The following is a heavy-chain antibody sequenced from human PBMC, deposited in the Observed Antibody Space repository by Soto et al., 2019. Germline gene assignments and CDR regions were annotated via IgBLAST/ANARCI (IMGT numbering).Heavy chain of an antibody. Sequence: EVQLVESGGGLIQPGGSLRLSCAASVFTVSSNYMSWVRQAPGKGLEWVSVIYSGGSTYYAGSVKGRFTIARDNSKDTLYLQMNSLRAEDSAVYYCARDRVESGYPEYFQHWGQCTLVTVSS. V-gene: IGHV3-53*01. CDR2: IYSGGST. CDR1: VFTVSSNY. J-gene: IGHJ1*01. CDR3: ARDRVESGYPEYFQH. D-gene: IGHD3-22*01.